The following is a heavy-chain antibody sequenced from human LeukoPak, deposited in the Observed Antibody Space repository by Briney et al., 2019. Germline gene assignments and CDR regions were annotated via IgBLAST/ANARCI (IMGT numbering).Heavy chain of an antibody. Sequence: GGSLRLSCAASGFSFSDAWMSWVRQAPGKGLEWLGRIKSKTDGGTTDYPAPVKGRFTISRDDSKNTLYLQMNSLRAEDTAVYYCARSDCSGGSCHGSLGEFDIWGQGTMVTVSS. V-gene: IGHV3-15*01. D-gene: IGHD2-15*01. CDR3: ARSDCSGGSCHGSLGEFDI. CDR1: GFSFSDAW. J-gene: IGHJ3*02. CDR2: IKSKTDGGTT.